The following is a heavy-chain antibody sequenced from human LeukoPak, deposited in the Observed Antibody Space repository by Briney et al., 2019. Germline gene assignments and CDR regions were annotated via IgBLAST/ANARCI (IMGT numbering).Heavy chain of an antibody. CDR2: INPNSGGT. J-gene: IGHJ5*02. V-gene: IGHV1-2*06. CDR1: GYTFTGYY. CDR3: ARWGVPAAIQMGGVNWFDP. D-gene: IGHD2-2*01. Sequence: ASVKVSCKASGYTFTGYYMHWVRQAPGQGLEWMGRINPNSGGTNYTQKFQGRVTMTRDTSISTAYMELSRLRSDDTAVYYCARWGVPAAIQMGGVNWFDPWGQGTLVTVSS.